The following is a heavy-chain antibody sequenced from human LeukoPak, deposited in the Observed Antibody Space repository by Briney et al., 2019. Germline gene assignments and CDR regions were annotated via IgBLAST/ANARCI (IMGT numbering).Heavy chain of an antibody. CDR1: GYPLTELC. D-gene: IGHD2/OR15-2a*01. CDR2: CNPEEGET. Sequence: ASVKVPYKFSGYPLTELCMHWVRQAPGKGLEWMGGCNPEEGETIYAQKSQGRVTMTEDTSTDTAYMGLSSLRSEDTAVYFCATVSFWGQGPLVTVSS. CDR3: ATVSF. J-gene: IGHJ4*01. V-gene: IGHV1-24*01.